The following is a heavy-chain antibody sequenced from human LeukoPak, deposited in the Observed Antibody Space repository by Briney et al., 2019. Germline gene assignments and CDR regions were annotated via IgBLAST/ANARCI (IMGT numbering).Heavy chain of an antibody. Sequence: ASVKVSCKASGYTFTSYHMHWVRQAPGQGLEWMGIINPSGGSTNYAQRFRGRVTMTRDMSTGTVYMELSSLTSEDTAVYYCARGPIVGAALSHFGYWGQGTLVTVSS. D-gene: IGHD1-26*01. V-gene: IGHV1-46*01. CDR3: ARGPIVGAALSHFGY. CDR2: INPSGGST. J-gene: IGHJ4*02. CDR1: GYTFTSYH.